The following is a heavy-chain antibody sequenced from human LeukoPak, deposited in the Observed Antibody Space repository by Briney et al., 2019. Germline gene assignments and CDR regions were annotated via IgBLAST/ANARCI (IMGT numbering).Heavy chain of an antibody. CDR2: IYDSGST. CDR3: ARLGFCSGGSCPYYLYYTDV. J-gene: IGHJ6*03. CDR1: GGSISSYY. D-gene: IGHD2-15*01. V-gene: IGHV4-59*08. Sequence: SETLSLTCTVSGGSISSYYWSWIRQPPGKGLEWIAYIYDSGSTNSNPSLKSRVTISAETSKNEFSLKLSSVTAADTAVYYCARLGFCSGGSCPYYLYYTDVWGKGTTVTVSS.